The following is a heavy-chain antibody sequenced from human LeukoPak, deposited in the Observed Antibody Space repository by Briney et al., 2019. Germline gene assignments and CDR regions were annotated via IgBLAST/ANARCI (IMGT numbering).Heavy chain of an antibody. J-gene: IGHJ4*02. CDR2: VSGSGEDT. D-gene: IGHD6-19*01. CDR1: GFTFSNIP. Sequence: GGSLRLSCVGSGFTFSNIPLTWVRQAPGRGLEWVSAVSGSGEDTYYTDSVKGRFTISRDNSKSRLYLQMNSLTPEDTAVYYCVNFHRAADRTGWTPGVFWGQGTLVTVSS. CDR3: VNFHRAADRTGWTPGVF. V-gene: IGHV3-23*01.